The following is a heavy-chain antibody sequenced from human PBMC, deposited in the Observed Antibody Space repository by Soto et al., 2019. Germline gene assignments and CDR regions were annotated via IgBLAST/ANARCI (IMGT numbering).Heavy chain of an antibody. V-gene: IGHV1-69*12. Sequence: QVQLVQSGAEVKKPGSSVKVSCKASGGTFSSYAISWVRQAPGQGLEWMGGIIPIFGTANYAQKFQGRVTITADESTXXXXXXXXXXXXXXXXXXXXXXXXXXAXYYYGMDVWGQGTTVTVSS. CDR2: IIPIFGTA. J-gene: IGHJ6*02. CDR3: XXXXXXAXYYYGMDV. CDR1: GGTFSSYA.